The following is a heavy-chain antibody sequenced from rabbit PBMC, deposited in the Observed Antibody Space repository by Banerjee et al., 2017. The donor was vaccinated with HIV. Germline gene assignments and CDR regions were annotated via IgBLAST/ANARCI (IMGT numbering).Heavy chain of an antibody. CDR2: IYTSSGNT. CDR1: GFSFSSSYY. J-gene: IGHJ3*01. Sequence: QSLEESGGDLVKPGASLTLTCTASGFSFSSSYYMCWVRQAPGKGLEWIGCIYTSSGNTYYATWAKGRFTISKTSSTTVTLQMTSLTAADTATYFCVRDSLWGQGTLVTVS. D-gene: IGHD2-1*01. CDR3: VRDSL. V-gene: IGHV1S40*01.